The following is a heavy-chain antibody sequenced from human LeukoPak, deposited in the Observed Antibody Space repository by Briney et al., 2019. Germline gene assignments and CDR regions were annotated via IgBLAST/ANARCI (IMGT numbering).Heavy chain of an antibody. CDR2: TSSDLNVK. V-gene: IGHV3-30-3*01. D-gene: IGHD6-19*01. CDR3: ARESKQWLILYYFNY. J-gene: IGHJ4*02. CDR1: GFTFRNYV. Sequence: GGSLRLSCAASGFTFRNYVIHWVRQAPGKGLEWVAVTSSDLNVKLYADSVKGRFTISRDNSRSTLYLQMNSLRAEDTAVYYCARESKQWLILYYFNYWGQGTLVTVSS.